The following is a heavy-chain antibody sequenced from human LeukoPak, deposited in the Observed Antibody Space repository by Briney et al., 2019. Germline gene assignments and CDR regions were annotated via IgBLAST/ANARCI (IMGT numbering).Heavy chain of an antibody. CDR3: ARVMNRHAFDI. V-gene: IGHV4-34*01. Sequence: PSETLSLTCAVYGGSFSGYYWSWIRQPPGKGLEWIGEINHSGSTNYNPSLKSRVTISVDTSKNQFSLKLSSVTAADTAVYYCARVMNRHAFDIWGQGTMVTVSS. CDR1: GGSFSGYY. CDR2: INHSGST. J-gene: IGHJ3*02. D-gene: IGHD3-16*01.